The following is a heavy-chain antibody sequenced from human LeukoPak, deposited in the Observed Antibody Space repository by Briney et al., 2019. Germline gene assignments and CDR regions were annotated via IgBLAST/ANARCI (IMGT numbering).Heavy chain of an antibody. CDR1: GGSISSHY. V-gene: IGHV4-59*11. CDR3: ARGAFFYPRQQDPNWFDP. Sequence: SETLSLTCTVSGGSISSHYWSWIRQPPGKGLEWIGYIYYSRSTNYNPSLKSRVTISVDTSKNQFSLKLSSVTAADTAVYYCARGAFFYPRQQDPNWFDPWGQGTLVTVSS. CDR2: IYYSRST. J-gene: IGHJ5*02. D-gene: IGHD6-13*01.